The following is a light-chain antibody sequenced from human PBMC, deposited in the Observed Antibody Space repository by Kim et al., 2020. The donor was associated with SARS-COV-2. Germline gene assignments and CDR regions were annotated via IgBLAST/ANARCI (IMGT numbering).Light chain of an antibody. Sequence: LSPGERATRACRASQSVRSYLAWYQHKPGQAPRLLIYDASSRATGIPARFSGSGSGTDFTLTISSLEPEDFAVYYGQQRSNWPLTFGGGTKVDIK. V-gene: IGKV3-11*01. CDR2: DAS. CDR3: QQRSNWPLT. J-gene: IGKJ4*01. CDR1: QSVRSY.